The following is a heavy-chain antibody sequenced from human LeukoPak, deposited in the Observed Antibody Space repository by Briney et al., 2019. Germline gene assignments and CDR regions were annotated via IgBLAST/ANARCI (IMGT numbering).Heavy chain of an antibody. Sequence: SETLSLTCTVSGGSISGYYWSWIRQPPGKGLEWIGYIYYSGSTNYNPSLKSRVAISVDTSKSEFSLKLTSVTAADTAVYYCATGDYSSGYWYFDLWGRGTLVTVSS. CDR1: GGSISGYY. J-gene: IGHJ2*01. D-gene: IGHD6-19*01. CDR2: IYYSGST. V-gene: IGHV4-59*03. CDR3: ATGDYSSGYWYFDL.